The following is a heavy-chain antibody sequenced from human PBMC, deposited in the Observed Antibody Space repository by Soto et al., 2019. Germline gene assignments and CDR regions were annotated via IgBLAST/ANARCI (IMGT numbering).Heavy chain of an antibody. V-gene: IGHV3-23*01. J-gene: IGHJ4*02. CDR3: GKESDGYDYFWGSYRYTSRAFDY. D-gene: IGHD3-16*02. CDR2: ISVSGGST. CDR1: GFTFSSYA. Sequence: PGGSLRLSCAASGFTFSSYAMSWVRQAPGKGLEWGSAISVSGGSTYYADSVKGRFTISGENSKNALYLQMNSLRAEDTAVYYCGKESDGYDYFWGSYRYTSRAFDYWGRGTLVAVSS.